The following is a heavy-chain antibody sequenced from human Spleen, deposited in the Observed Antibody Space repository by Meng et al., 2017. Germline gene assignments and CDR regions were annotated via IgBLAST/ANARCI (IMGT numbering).Heavy chain of an antibody. D-gene: IGHD6-25*01. Sequence: ASVKVSCKASGYTFTSYYMHWVRRAPGQGLEWMGRINPKNGDTHYAQKFQARVTMTGDTSISTAYMELSGLRSDDTAMYYCARDEDISAAGKLFGDYWGQGTLVTVSS. V-gene: IGHV1-2*06. CDR1: GYTFTSYY. J-gene: IGHJ4*02. CDR3: ARDEDISAAGKLFGDY. CDR2: INPKNGDT.